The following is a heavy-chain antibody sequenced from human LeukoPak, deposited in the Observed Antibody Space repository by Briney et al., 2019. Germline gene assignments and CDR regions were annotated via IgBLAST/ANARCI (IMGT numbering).Heavy chain of an antibody. V-gene: IGHV4-39*07. J-gene: IGHJ4*02. CDR2: INHSGST. CDR1: GGSISSSSYY. Sequence: PSETLSLTCTVSGGSISSSSYYWGWIRQPPGKGLEWIGEINHSGSTNYNPSLKSRVTISVDTSKNQFSLKLSSVTAADTAVYYCARGPIGHFDYWGQGTLVTVSS. D-gene: IGHD3/OR15-3a*01. CDR3: ARGPIGHFDY.